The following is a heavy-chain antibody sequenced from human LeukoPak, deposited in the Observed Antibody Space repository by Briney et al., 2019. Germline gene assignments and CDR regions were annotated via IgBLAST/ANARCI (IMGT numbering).Heavy chain of an antibody. D-gene: IGHD6-13*01. V-gene: IGHV3-21*01. CDR1: GFTFSSYW. Sequence: GGSLRLSCAASGFTFSSYWMHWVRQAPGKGLEWVSSISTSGTYIYYADSVKGRFTISRDNVKNSLYLQTNSLRGEDTAVYYCAREVAGAGRDFDYWGQGTLVTVSS. J-gene: IGHJ4*02. CDR3: AREVAGAGRDFDY. CDR2: ISTSGTYI.